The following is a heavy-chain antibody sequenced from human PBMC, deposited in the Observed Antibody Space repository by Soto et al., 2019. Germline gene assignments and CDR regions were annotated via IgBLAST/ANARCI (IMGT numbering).Heavy chain of an antibody. CDR3: AKRIVVVVAADPSPDY. J-gene: IGHJ4*02. D-gene: IGHD2-15*01. Sequence: EVQLLESGGGLVQPGGSLRLSCAASGFTFSSYAMSWVRQAPGKGLEWVSAISGSGGSTYYADSVKGRFTISRDNSKNTLYLQINSLGAEDTAVYYCAKRIVVVVAADPSPDYWGQGTLVTVSS. CDR1: GFTFSSYA. V-gene: IGHV3-23*01. CDR2: ISGSGGST.